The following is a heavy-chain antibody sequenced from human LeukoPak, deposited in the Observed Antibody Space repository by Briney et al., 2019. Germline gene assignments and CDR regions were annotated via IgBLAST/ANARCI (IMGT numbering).Heavy chain of an antibody. CDR1: GDSMSSGGYL. Sequence: SETLSLTCSVSGDSMSSGGYLWTWMRQHPGKGLEWIGYIFYYGGSYYSPSLQSRLTISVDTSQKQFSLKMSSVTAADTAVYYCVRLTCSGSSCSGGGAFDVWGQGTVVTVSS. D-gene: IGHD2-2*01. CDR2: IFYYGGS. CDR3: VRLTCSGSSCSGGGAFDV. V-gene: IGHV4-31*03. J-gene: IGHJ3*01.